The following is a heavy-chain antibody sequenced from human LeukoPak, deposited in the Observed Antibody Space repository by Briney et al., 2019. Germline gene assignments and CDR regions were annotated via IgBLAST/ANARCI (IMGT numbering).Heavy chain of an antibody. CDR2: ISYDGSHE. CDR3: ARTAPEGALGRGVCFY. V-gene: IGHV3-30*03. Sequence: GGSLRLSCGASGFTFHPHFMHWFRQAPGKGLEWVPSISYDGSHEDYVESVKGRFTTSRDNSRKTVDLQMNSLRPEDTGTYFCARTAPEGALGRGVCFYGGRGAWATVPS. D-gene: IGHD3-16*01. J-gene: IGHJ2*01. CDR1: GFTFHPHF.